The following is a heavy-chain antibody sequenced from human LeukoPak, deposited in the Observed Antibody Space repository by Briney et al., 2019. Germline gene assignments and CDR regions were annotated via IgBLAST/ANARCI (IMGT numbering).Heavy chain of an antibody. CDR1: GFTFSSYA. CDR2: ISGSGGST. D-gene: IGHD3-3*01. Sequence: GGSLRLSCAASGFTFSSYAMSWVRQAPGKGLEWVSAISGSGGSTYYADSVKGRFTISRDNSKNTLYLQMNSLRAEDTAVYYCAKGASYDFWSGYLAGDAFDTWGQGTMVTVSS. J-gene: IGHJ3*02. V-gene: IGHV3-23*01. CDR3: AKGASYDFWSGYLAGDAFDT.